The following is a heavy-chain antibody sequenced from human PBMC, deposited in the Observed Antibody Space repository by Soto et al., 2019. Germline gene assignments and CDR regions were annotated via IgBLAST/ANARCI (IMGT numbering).Heavy chain of an antibody. CDR1: GGTFSSYA. D-gene: IGHD2-15*01. V-gene: IGHV1-69*13. J-gene: IGHJ6*02. Sequence: ASVKVSCKASGGTFSSYAISWVRQAPGQGLEWMGGITPIFGTANYAQKFQGRVTITADESTSTAYMELSSLRSEDTAVYYCARESGLMATHTYYYYYGMDVWGQGTTVTVSS. CDR2: ITPIFGTA. CDR3: ARESGLMATHTYYYYYGMDV.